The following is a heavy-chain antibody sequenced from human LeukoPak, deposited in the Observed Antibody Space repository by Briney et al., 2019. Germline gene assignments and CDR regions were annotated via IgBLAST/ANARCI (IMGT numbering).Heavy chain of an antibody. J-gene: IGHJ6*02. V-gene: IGHV1-24*01. Sequence: ASVKVSCKVSGYTLTELSMHWVRQAPGKGLEWMGGFDPEDDETIYAQKFQGRVTMTEDTSTDTAYMELSSLRSEDTAVYYCATGLRPYSSGWLYYGMDVWGQGTTVTVSS. CDR3: ATGLRPYSSGWLYYGMDV. CDR2: FDPEDDET. D-gene: IGHD6-19*01. CDR1: GYTLTELS.